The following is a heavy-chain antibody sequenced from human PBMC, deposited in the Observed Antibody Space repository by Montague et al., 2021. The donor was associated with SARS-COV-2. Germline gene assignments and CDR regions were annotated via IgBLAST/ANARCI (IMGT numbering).Heavy chain of an antibody. Sequence: SLRLSCAASGFTFDGSAMHWVRQAPGKGLEWVALISGDGGGTYYAESVRGRFTISRDNSKASLYLQMNSLRSEDTAFYYCAKDSFCTGITCYRHFDYWGQGTLVTVSS. CDR2: ISGDGGGT. J-gene: IGHJ4*02. CDR1: GFTFDGSA. D-gene: IGHD2-2*01. V-gene: IGHV3-43*02. CDR3: AKDSFCTGITCYRHFDY.